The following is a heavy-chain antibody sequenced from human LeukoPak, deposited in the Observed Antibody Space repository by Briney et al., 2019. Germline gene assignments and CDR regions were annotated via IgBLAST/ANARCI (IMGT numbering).Heavy chain of an antibody. CDR1: GGSISSGGYY. CDR3: ARYIYYYDSSGYLQSFDY. V-gene: IGHV4-31*03. D-gene: IGHD3-22*01. Sequence: SQTLSLTCTVSGGSISSGGYYWSWIRQDPGKGLAWIGYIYYSGSTYYNPALKSRVTMSVDTSKNQFSLKLSSVTAADTAVYYCARYIYYYDSSGYLQSFDYWGQGTLVTVSS. CDR2: IYYSGST. J-gene: IGHJ4*02.